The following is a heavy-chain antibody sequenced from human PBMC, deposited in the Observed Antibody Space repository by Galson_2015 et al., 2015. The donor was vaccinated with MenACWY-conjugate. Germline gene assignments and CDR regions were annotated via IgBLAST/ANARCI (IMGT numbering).Heavy chain of an antibody. CDR3: ARDQESPGQTDY. D-gene: IGHD2-8*02. CDR1: GFTFRSFC. Sequence: SLRLSCAASGFTFRSFCMSWVRQAPGKGLEWVASILQDGSETYYVDSMKGRFAISRDNAKNSLYLQVSSLTAEDTALYYCARDQESPGQTDYWGQGTLVTVSS. CDR2: ILQDGSET. J-gene: IGHJ4*02. V-gene: IGHV3-7*03.